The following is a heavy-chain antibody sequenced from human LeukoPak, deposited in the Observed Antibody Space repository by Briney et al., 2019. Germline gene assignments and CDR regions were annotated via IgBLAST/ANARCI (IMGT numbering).Heavy chain of an antibody. CDR2: ISWTGDKV. Sequence: GGSLRLSCVTSGFTFGDFVMHWVRQAPGKGLECVSTISWTGDKVAYAGSVKGRFTVSRDNAKNSLFLQMNSLRTDDTALYYCIKDAPNGSIDYWGQGTLVTVSS. V-gene: IGHV3-9*01. J-gene: IGHJ4*02. D-gene: IGHD2-8*01. CDR1: GFTFGDFV. CDR3: IKDAPNGSIDY.